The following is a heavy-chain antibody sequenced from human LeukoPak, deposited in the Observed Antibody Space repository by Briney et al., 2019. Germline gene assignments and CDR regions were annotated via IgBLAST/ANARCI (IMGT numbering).Heavy chain of an antibody. CDR3: ARSYDSSGYYTLVPDY. Sequence: ASVKVSCKASGYTFTSYYMHWVRQAPGQALEWMGIINPSGGSTSYAQKFQGRVTMTRDTSTSTVYMELSSLRSEDTAVYYCARSYDSSGYYTLVPDYWGQGTLVTVSS. CDR2: INPSGGST. CDR1: GYTFTSYY. V-gene: IGHV1-46*01. J-gene: IGHJ4*02. D-gene: IGHD3-22*01.